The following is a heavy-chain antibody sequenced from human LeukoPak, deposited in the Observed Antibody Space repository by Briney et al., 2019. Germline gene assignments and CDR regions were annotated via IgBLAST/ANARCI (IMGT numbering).Heavy chain of an antibody. Sequence: PGGSLRLSCAASGFTFSSYWMHWVRQAPGKGLVWVSRINSDGSSTSYADSVKGRFTISRDNAKNTLYLQMNSLRAEDTAVYYCAKGGITMIVVVHWGQGTLVTVSS. CDR2: INSDGSST. V-gene: IGHV3-74*01. CDR1: GFTFSSYW. D-gene: IGHD3-22*01. CDR3: AKGGITMIVVVH. J-gene: IGHJ4*02.